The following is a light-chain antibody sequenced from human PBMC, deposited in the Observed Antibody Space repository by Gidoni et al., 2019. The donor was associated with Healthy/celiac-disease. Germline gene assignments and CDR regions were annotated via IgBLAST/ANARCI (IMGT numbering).Light chain of an antibody. Sequence: EIVMTQSPATLSVSPGERATLSCRASQSVSSNLAWYQQKPGQAPRLLLYGASTRATGIPARFSGSGSGTEFTLTISSLQSEDFAVYYCQQYNNWPFTFGPGTKVDIQ. CDR3: QQYNNWPFT. J-gene: IGKJ3*01. V-gene: IGKV3-15*01. CDR1: QSVSSN. CDR2: GAS.